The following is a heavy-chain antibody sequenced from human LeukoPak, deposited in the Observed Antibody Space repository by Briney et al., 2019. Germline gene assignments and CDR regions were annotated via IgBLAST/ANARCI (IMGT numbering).Heavy chain of an antibody. J-gene: IGHJ4*02. CDR3: AREGSSGWFVDY. D-gene: IGHD6-19*01. V-gene: IGHV1-46*01. Sequence: GASVKVSCKASGYTFTSYYMHWVRQAPGQGLEWMGIINPSGGSTSYAQKSQGRVTMTRDMSTSTVYMELSSLRSEDTAVYYCAREGSSGWFVDYWGQGTLVTVSS. CDR1: GYTFTSYY. CDR2: INPSGGST.